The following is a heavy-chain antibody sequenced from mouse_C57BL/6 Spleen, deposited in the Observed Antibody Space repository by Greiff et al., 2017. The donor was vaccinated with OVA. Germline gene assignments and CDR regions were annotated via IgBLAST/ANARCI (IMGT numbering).Heavy chain of an antibody. CDR3: TTYYYGSSQYYFDY. CDR2: IDPENGDT. Sequence: EVKLQESGAELVRPGASVKLSCTASGFNIKDDYMHWVKQRPEQGLEWIGWIDPENGDTEYASKFQGKATITADTSSNTAYLQLSSLTSEDTAVYYCTTYYYGSSQYYFDYWGQGTTLTVSS. J-gene: IGHJ2*01. V-gene: IGHV14-4*01. D-gene: IGHD1-1*01. CDR1: GFNIKDDY.